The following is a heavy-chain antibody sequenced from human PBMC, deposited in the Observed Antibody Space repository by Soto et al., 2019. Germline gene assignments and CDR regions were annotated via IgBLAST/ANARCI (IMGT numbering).Heavy chain of an antibody. Sequence: GSLRLSCAASGFTFSSYGMHWVRQAPGKGLEWVAVISYDGSNKYYADSVKGRFTISRDNSKNTLYLQMNSLRAEDTAVYYCAKDPRYNWNYGYYYYMDVWGKGTTVTVSS. CDR1: GFTFSSYG. CDR2: ISYDGSNK. D-gene: IGHD1-7*01. CDR3: AKDPRYNWNYGYYYYMDV. V-gene: IGHV3-30*18. J-gene: IGHJ6*03.